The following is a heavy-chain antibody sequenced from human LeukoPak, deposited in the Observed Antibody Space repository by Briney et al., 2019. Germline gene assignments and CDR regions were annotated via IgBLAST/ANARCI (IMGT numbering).Heavy chain of an antibody. D-gene: IGHD3-16*01. CDR1: GYTFTSYY. Sequence: ASVKVSCKASGYTFTSYYMHWVRQSPGQGLEWMGVVNPNGGSTTYAKKFLGRLIMTRDTSTRTVYMDLNSLRSEDTAVYFCARDLGGSWDAFDIWGQGTRVTVST. V-gene: IGHV1-46*01. CDR3: ARDLGGSWDAFDI. CDR2: VNPNGGST. J-gene: IGHJ3*02.